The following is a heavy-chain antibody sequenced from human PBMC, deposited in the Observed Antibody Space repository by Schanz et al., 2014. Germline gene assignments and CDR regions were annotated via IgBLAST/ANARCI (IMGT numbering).Heavy chain of an antibody. CDR2: ITRSGGGT. J-gene: IGHJ1*01. Sequence: DLVESGGGLIQRGESLRLSCSASGFTFSSYAMHWVHQASGKGLEYVSAITRSGGGTYYSDSVKGRFTISRDNSKNTLYLQMSSLRHEDSAVYYCVKDAYCAGDCFPAEYFQHWGQGTLVTVSS. D-gene: IGHD2-21*02. CDR3: VKDAYCAGDCFPAEYFQH. V-gene: IGHV3-64D*06. CDR1: GFTFSSYA.